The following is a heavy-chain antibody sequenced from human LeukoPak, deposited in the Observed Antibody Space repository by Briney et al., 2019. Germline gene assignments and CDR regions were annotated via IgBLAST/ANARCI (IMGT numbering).Heavy chain of an antibody. J-gene: IGHJ4*02. D-gene: IGHD3-9*01. CDR3: AKGPRYNILTGYYKSHFFDY. V-gene: IGHV3-23*01. CDR2: ISGSGGST. CDR1: GFTFSSYG. Sequence: GGSLRLSCAASGFTFSSYGISWVRQAPGKGLEWVSAISGSGGSTYYADSVKGRFTISRDNSKNTLYLQMNSLRAEDTAVYYCAKGPRYNILTGYYKSHFFDYWGQGTLVTVSS.